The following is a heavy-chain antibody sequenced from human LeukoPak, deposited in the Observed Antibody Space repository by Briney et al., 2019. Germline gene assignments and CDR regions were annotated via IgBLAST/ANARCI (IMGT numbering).Heavy chain of an antibody. CDR3: ARSPASGTWYFDL. D-gene: IGHD6-13*01. V-gene: IGHV3-23*01. J-gene: IGHJ4*02. CDR1: GFTFSNYA. CDR2: TGGSGAST. Sequence: GGSLRLSCAASGFTFSNYAMNWVRQAPGKGLDWVSATGGSGASTYYADSVKGRFTISRDNSKNMLYLHMNSLRAEDTAVYYCARSPASGTWYFDLWGQGTPVIVSS.